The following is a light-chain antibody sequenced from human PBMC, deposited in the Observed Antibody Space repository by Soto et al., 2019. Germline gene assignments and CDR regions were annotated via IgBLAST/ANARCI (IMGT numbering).Light chain of an antibody. CDR1: SSNIGAGYD. Sequence: QSVLTQPPSVSGAPGQRVTISFTGSSSNIGAGYDVHWYQQLPGTAPKLLIYGNSNRPSGVPDRISGSKSGTSASLAISGLQAEDEADYYCQSFDSSLSAWVFGGGTKLTVL. CDR3: QSFDSSLSAWV. J-gene: IGLJ2*01. CDR2: GNS. V-gene: IGLV1-40*01.